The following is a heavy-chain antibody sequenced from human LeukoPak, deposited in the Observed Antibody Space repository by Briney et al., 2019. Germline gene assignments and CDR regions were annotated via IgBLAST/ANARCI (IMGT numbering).Heavy chain of an antibody. CDR1: GGSISSRSYY. V-gene: IGHV4-39*07. CDR2: IYYSGST. Sequence: SETLSLTCTVSGGSISSRSYYWGWIRQPPGKGLEWMGSIYYSGSTYYNPSLKSRVTISVDTSKNQFSLKLSSVTAADTAVYYCARESGGIYGNYVGRVFDYWGQGTLVTVSS. D-gene: IGHD4-11*01. J-gene: IGHJ4*02. CDR3: ARESGGIYGNYVGRVFDY.